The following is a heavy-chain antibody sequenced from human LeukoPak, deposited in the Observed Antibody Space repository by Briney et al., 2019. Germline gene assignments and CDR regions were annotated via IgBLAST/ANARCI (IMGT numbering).Heavy chain of an antibody. CDR3: ARRLGGSGTYYFDY. V-gene: IGHV4-39*01. J-gene: IGHJ4*02. CDR2: INYSGSI. Sequence: SETLSLTCTVSGGSISSSTYYWGWLRQPPGKGLEWIGSINYSGSIHYNPSLKSRVTISVDTSKNQFSLKLSSVTAADTAVYFCARRLGGSGTYYFDYWGQGTLVTVSS. D-gene: IGHD3-10*01. CDR1: GGSISSSTYY.